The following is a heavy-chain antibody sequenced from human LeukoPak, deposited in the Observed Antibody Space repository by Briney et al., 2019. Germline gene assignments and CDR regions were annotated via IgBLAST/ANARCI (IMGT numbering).Heavy chain of an antibody. CDR3: ARDIPNSGYTSDH. J-gene: IGHJ5*02. D-gene: IGHD6-25*01. V-gene: IGHV1-2*02. CDR1: GYIFTGYD. CDR2: VNPNTGDT. Sequence: ASVKVSCKASGYIFTGYDMHWGRQAPGQGLEWMGYVNPNTGDTNYAQEFQGRVTMTRDMSISTAYMELSSLTSDDTAVYYCARDIPNSGYTSDHWGQGTPVTVSS.